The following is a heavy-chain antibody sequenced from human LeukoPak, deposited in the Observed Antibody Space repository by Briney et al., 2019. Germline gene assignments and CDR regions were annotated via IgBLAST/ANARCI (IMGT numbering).Heavy chain of an antibody. CDR2: IYYSGST. D-gene: IGHD6-19*01. Sequence: SETLSLTCTVSGGSISSSSYYWGWIRQPPGKGLGWIGRIYYSGSTYYNPSLKSRVTISVDTSKNQFALKLSSVTAADTAVFYCARQTYSSGWYWFDPWGQGTLVTVSS. CDR1: GGSISSSSYY. V-gene: IGHV4-39*01. J-gene: IGHJ5*02. CDR3: ARQTYSSGWYWFDP.